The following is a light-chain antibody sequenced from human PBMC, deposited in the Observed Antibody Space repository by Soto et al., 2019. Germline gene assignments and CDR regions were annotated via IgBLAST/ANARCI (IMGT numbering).Light chain of an antibody. CDR1: QSVSTN. Sequence: EIVMTQSPATLSLSPGERATLSCRASQSVSTNLAWFQQKPGQAPRLLIYRASIRATGIPGRISGSGSGTDFSLTISGLKPEDFSTYICQQSYRSPLNFGPGTRVA. CDR3: QQSYRSPLN. CDR2: RAS. J-gene: IGKJ3*01. V-gene: IGKV3-15*01.